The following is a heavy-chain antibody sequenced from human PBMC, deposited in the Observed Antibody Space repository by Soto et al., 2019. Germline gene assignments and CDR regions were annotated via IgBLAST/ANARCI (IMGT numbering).Heavy chain of an antibody. CDR3: AREDIAARPLDY. V-gene: IGHV1-69*13. J-gene: IGHJ4*02. CDR2: IIPIFGTA. Sequence: SVEVSCKESGGTLGSYASSWVRQATRQGLEWMGGIIPIFGTANYAQKFQGRVTITADESTSTAYMELSSLRSEDTAVYYCAREDIAARPLDYWGQGTLVTSPQ. CDR1: GGTLGSYA. D-gene: IGHD6-6*01.